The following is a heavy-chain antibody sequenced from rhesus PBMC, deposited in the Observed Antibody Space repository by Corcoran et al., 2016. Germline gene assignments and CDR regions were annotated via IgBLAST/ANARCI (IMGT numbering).Heavy chain of an antibody. V-gene: IGHV4-80*01. Sequence: QVQLQESGPGLVKPSETLSLTCTVSGASRGSNWWSWIRQAPGKGLGWVGEINGNSGSTNYNPSLKSRVTISKDASKTQFSLKLSSVTAADTAVYYCARPRPVWGQRLVKDYWGQGVLVTVSS. CDR1: GASRGSNW. D-gene: IGHD6-31*01. CDR3: ARPRPVWGQRLVKDY. CDR2: INGNSGST. J-gene: IGHJ4*01.